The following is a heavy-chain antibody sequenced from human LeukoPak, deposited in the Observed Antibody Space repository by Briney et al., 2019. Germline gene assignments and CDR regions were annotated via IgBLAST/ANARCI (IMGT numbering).Heavy chain of an antibody. D-gene: IGHD1-14*01. V-gene: IGHV4-30-4*08. CDR1: GGSISSGDYY. CDR3: ARVLAGIGDGYYMDV. CDR2: IYYSGST. J-gene: IGHJ6*03. Sequence: SETLSLTCTVSGGSISSGDYYWSWIRQPPGKGLEWIGYIYYSGSTYYNPSLKSRVTISVDTSKNQFSLKLSSVTAADTAVYYCARVLAGIGDGYYMDVWGKGTTVTVSS.